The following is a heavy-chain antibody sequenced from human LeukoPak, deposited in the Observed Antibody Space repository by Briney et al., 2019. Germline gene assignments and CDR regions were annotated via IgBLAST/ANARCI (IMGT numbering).Heavy chain of an antibody. CDR1: GYTFTSYG. CDR2: ISAYNGNT. V-gene: IGHV1-18*01. D-gene: IGHD6-19*01. CDR3: AREWLATGTVDY. Sequence: ASVKVSCKASGYTFTSYGISWARQAPGQGLEWMGWISAYNGNTNYAQKLQGRVTMTTDTSTSTAYMELRSLRSDDTAVYYCAREWLATGTVDYWGQGTLVTVSS. J-gene: IGHJ4*02.